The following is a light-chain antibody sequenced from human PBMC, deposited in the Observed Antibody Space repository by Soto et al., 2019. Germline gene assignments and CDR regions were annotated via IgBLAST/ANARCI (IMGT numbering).Light chain of an antibody. CDR2: EVS. CDR1: SSDIGAYSR. Sequence: QSALTQPASVSGSPGQSITISCTGTSSDIGAYSRVSWYQQHPGKAPKLFIYEVSNRPSGVSDRFSGSKSGNTASLTISGLQAGDEADYYCNSFTTSSTYVFGTGTKLTVL. V-gene: IGLV2-14*01. J-gene: IGLJ1*01. CDR3: NSFTTSSTYV.